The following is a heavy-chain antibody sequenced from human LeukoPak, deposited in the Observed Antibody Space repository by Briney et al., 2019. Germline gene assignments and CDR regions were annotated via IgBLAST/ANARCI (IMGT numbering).Heavy chain of an antibody. V-gene: IGHV1-2*02. CDR2: IHPNSGGT. CDR3: ARRGEEP. CDR1: GYTFTGYY. Sequence: SVTFPCKASGYTFTGYYMHWVRQAPGQGLEWMGCIHPNSGGTNYGQKFQGTVTITRDTSISTAYMELSRLRSDDTAVYYCARRGEEPWGQRTLVTVSS. D-gene: IGHD3-10*01. J-gene: IGHJ5*02.